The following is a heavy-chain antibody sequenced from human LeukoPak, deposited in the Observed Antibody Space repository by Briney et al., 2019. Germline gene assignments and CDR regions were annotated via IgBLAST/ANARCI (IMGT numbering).Heavy chain of an antibody. Sequence: SETLSLTCTVSGGSISSSSYYWGWIRQPPGKGLEWIGSIYYSGSTYYNPSLKSRVTISVDTSKNQFSLKLSSVTAADTAVYYCARSGGSSRGFDPWGQGTLVTVSS. CDR3: ARSGGSSRGFDP. V-gene: IGHV4-39*07. CDR2: IYYSGST. J-gene: IGHJ5*02. CDR1: GGSISSSSYY. D-gene: IGHD2-15*01.